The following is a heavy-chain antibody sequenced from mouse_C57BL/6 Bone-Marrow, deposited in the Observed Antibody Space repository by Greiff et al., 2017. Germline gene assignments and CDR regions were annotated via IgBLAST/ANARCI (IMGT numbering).Heavy chain of an antibody. J-gene: IGHJ3*01. Sequence: EVKLVESGGDLVKPGGSLKLSCAASGFTFSSYGMSWVRQTPDKRLEWVATISSGGSYPYYPDSVKGRFTISRDNAKNTLYLQMSSLKSEDTAMYYCARHGSDGYFPWGQGTLVTVSA. CDR1: GFTFSSYG. D-gene: IGHD2-3*01. V-gene: IGHV5-6*01. CDR3: ARHGSDGYFP. CDR2: ISSGGSYP.